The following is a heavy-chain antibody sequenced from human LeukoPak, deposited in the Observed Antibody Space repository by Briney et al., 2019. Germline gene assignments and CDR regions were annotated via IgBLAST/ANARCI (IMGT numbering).Heavy chain of an antibody. D-gene: IGHD4-23*01. CDR1: GFTFRSYG. CDR3: ARDATDYGGNSFDY. J-gene: IGHJ4*02. CDR2: IWYDGSNK. V-gene: IGHV3-33*01. Sequence: PGGSLRLSCAASGFTFRSYGIHWVRQAPGKGLEWVAVIWYDGSNKYYADSVKGRFTISRDNSKNTLYLQMNSLRAEDTAVYCCARDATDYGGNSFDYWGQGTLVTVSS.